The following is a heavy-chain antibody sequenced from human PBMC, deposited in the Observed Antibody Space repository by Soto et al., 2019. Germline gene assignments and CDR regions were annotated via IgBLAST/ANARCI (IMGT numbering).Heavy chain of an antibody. V-gene: IGHV3-48*01. J-gene: IGHJ6*03. CDR1: GFTFSSYS. D-gene: IGHD5-12*01. CDR2: ISSSSSTI. Sequence: EVQLVESGGGLVQPGGSLRLSCAASGFTFSSYSMNWVRQAPGKGLEWVSYISSSSSTIYYADSVKGRFTISRENDKNSLYLQMNSLRAEDTAVYYCARDAPLVYSGYVTPYYYYMDVWGKGTTVTVSS. CDR3: ARDAPLVYSGYVTPYYYYMDV.